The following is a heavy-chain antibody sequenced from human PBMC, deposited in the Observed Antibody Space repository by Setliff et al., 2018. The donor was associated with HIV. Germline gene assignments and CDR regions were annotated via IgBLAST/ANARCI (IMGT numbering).Heavy chain of an antibody. CDR3: ARAYNVYDYRFDSSGYDY. CDR1: GYNFPNYW. V-gene: IGHV3-7*03. J-gene: IGHJ4*02. CDR2: TKYDGSES. D-gene: IGHD3-22*01. Sequence: GESLKISCKGSGYNFPNYWMSWVRQVPGKGLEWVSNTKYDGSESYYVDSVKGRFIASTDNARNSLFLEMNSLRAEDTAVYYCARAYNVYDYRFDSSGYDYWGQGTLVTVSS.